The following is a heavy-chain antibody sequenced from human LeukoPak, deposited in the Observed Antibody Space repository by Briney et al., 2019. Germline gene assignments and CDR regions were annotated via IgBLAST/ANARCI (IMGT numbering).Heavy chain of an antibody. CDR2: IRKDAGKT. CDR3: ARVRLGEISGWYIFDD. J-gene: IGHJ4*02. CDR1: GFTFSSYG. D-gene: IGHD6-19*01. V-gene: IGHV3-30*02. Sequence: GTSLRLSCSASGFTFSSYGFHWVRQAPGKGLEWMAFIRKDAGKTYYADSVKGRFSISRDISKNTLYLQMNSLRAEDTAVYYCARVRLGEISGWYIFDDWGQGTLVTVSS.